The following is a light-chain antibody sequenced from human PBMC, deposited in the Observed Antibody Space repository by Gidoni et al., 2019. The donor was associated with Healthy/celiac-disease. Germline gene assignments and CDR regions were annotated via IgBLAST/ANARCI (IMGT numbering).Light chain of an antibody. Sequence: DIQMTQSPSSLSASVGDRVTITCRASQSINSYLNWYQQKPGKAPKLLIYAASSLQSGVPSRFSGSGYGTDFTLTISMLQTEDFATYYCKQRGTFGGGTKVEIK. CDR3: KQRGT. J-gene: IGKJ4*01. CDR1: QSINSY. CDR2: AAS. V-gene: IGKV1-39*01.